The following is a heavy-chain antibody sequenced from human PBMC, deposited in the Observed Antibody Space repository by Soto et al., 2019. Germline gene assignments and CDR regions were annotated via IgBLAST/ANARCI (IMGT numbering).Heavy chain of an antibody. J-gene: IGHJ3*02. D-gene: IGHD5-12*01. CDR3: TRPMSGYVVSVDAFHI. CDR2: IRSKANSYAT. CDR1: GGNDSRSP. Sequence: GAQTSSYERRGGNDSRSPRQPDHQETGKGLEWVGRIRSKANSYATAYAASVKGRFTISRDDSKNTAYLQMNSLKTEDTAVYYCTRPMSGYVVSVDAFHIWGQGTMVTVS. V-gene: IGHV3-73*01.